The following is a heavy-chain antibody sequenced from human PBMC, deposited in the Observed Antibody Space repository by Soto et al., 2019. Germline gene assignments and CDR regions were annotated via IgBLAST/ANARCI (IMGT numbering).Heavy chain of an antibody. CDR1: GFTLSSYW. V-gene: IGHV3-7*01. CDR2: TRQDGGQS. CDR3: ARDGSTGWHFDS. D-gene: IGHD6-19*01. J-gene: IGHJ4*02. Sequence: LRLSCEASGFTLSSYWMSWIRQAPGKGLEWVANTRQDGGQSYLVDSVQGRFTISRDNAKNSVYLQMNSLRAEDTAVYYCARDGSTGWHFDSWGQGTLVTVSS.